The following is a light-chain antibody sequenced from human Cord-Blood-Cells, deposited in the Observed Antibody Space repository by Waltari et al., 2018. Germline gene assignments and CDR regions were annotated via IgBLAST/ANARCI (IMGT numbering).Light chain of an antibody. J-gene: IGLJ1*01. V-gene: IGLV2-8*01. Sequence: QSALTQPPSASGSPGQSVTIPCTGTSSDVGGYNYVSWYQQHPGKAPKLMIYEVSKRPAGGPDRFCGSKSGNTASRTVSGLQAEDEADYYCSSYAGSSNVVGTGTKVTVL. CDR3: SSYAGSSNV. CDR1: SSDVGGYNY. CDR2: EVS.